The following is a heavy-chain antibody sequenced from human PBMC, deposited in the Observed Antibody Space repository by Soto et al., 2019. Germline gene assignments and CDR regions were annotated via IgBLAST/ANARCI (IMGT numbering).Heavy chain of an antibody. D-gene: IGHD5-18*01. J-gene: IGHJ6*02. CDR1: GFTFSSYE. V-gene: IGHV3-48*03. CDR3: ARDATAMAFYYYYGMDV. CDR2: ISSSGSTI. Sequence: EVQLVESGGGLVQPGGSLRLSCAASGFTFSSYEFNWVRQGPGKGLEWVSYISSSGSTIYYADSVKGRFTISRDNAKNSLYLQMNSLRAEDTAVYYCARDATAMAFYYYYGMDVWGQGTTVTVSS.